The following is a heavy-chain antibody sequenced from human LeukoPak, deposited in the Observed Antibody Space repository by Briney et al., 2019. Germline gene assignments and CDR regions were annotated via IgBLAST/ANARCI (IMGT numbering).Heavy chain of an antibody. J-gene: IGHJ3*02. CDR3: ARDRRYYDFWSGYYLHDAFDI. CDR1: GGTFSSYA. Sequence: VASVKVSCKASGGTFSSYAISWVRQAPGQGLEWMGGIIPIFGTANYAQNFQGRVTITADESTSTAYMELSSQRSEDTAVYYCARDRRYYDFWSGYYLHDAFDIWGQGTMVTVSS. CDR2: IIPIFGTA. V-gene: IGHV1-69*13. D-gene: IGHD3-3*01.